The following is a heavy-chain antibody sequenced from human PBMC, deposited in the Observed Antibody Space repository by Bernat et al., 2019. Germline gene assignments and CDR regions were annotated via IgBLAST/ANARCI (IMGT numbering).Heavy chain of an antibody. V-gene: IGHV4-39*01. D-gene: IGHD3-3*01. CDR2: IYYSGST. CDR1: GGSISSSSYY. Sequence: QVQLQQWGAGLLKPSETLSLTCTVSGGSISSSSYYWGWIRQPPGKGLEWIGSIYYSGSTYYNPSLKSRVTISVDTSKNQFSLKLSSVTAADTAVYYCARRDYDFWSGYYTTHRMDVWGQGTTVTVSS. CDR3: ARRDYDFWSGYYTTHRMDV. J-gene: IGHJ6*02.